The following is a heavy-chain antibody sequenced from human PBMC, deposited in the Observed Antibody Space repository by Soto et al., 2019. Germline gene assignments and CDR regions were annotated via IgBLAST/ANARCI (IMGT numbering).Heavy chain of an antibody. CDR2: ISGSGGST. CDR3: AKGAPPIGLAAAGMSH. CDR1: GFTFSSYA. D-gene: IGHD6-13*01. Sequence: EVQLLESGGGLVQPGGSLRLSCAASGFTFSSYAMSWVRQAPGKGLEWVSAISGSGGSTYYADSVKGRFTISRDNSKNTLYLQMNSLRAEDTAVYYCAKGAPPIGLAAAGMSHWGQGTLVSVSS. J-gene: IGHJ4*02. V-gene: IGHV3-23*01.